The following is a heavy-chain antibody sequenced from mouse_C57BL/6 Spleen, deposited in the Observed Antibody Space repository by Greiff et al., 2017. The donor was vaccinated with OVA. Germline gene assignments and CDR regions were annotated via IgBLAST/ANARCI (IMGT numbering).Heavy chain of an antibody. CDR1: GYTFTDYY. CDR2: INPYNGGT. V-gene: IGHV1-19*01. Sequence: EVKLQQSGPVLVKPGASVKMSCKASGYTFTDYYMNWVKQSHGKSLEWIGVINPYNGGTSYNQKFKGKATLTVDKSSSTAYMELNSLTSEDSAVYYCARQRGIAWFAYWGQGTLVTVSA. CDR3: ARQRGIAWFAY. J-gene: IGHJ3*01.